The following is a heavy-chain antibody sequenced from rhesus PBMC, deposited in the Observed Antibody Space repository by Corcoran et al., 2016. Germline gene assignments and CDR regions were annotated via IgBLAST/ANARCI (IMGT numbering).Heavy chain of an antibody. CDR1: GGSISNNY. CDR2: IPGSGGST. CDR3: ARYSGSYYRDY. V-gene: IGHV4-173*01. J-gene: IGHJ4*01. Sequence: QLQLQESGPGLVKPSETLSLTCTVSGGSISNNYWSWIRQPPGKGLEWIGRIPGSGGSTDYNPSLKSRVTLSSDTSKNQFSLKLNSVTAADTAIYYCARYSGSYYRDYWGQGVLVTVSS. D-gene: IGHD3-16*01.